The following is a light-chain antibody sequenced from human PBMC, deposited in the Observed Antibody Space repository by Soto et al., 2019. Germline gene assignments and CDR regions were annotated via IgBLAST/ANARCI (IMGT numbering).Light chain of an antibody. CDR2: DVS. J-gene: IGLJ1*01. CDR3: CSYVGSYSYV. Sequence: QSVLTQPRSVSGSPGQSVTVSCIGTSSDVGDYNSVSWYQQHPGKAPKLMIYDVSKRPSGVPDRFSGSKSGNTASLTISGLQAEDEADYYCCSYVGSYSYVFGIETKLTVL. CDR1: SSDVGDYNS. V-gene: IGLV2-11*01.